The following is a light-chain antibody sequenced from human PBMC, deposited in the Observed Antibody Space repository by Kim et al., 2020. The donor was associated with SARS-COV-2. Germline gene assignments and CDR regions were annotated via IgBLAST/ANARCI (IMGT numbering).Light chain of an antibody. J-gene: IGKJ1*01. CDR3: QQYNNWPGT. V-gene: IGKV3-15*01. CDR2: GAS. CDR1: QSVSSN. Sequence: VSPGERATLPCRASQSVSSNLAWYQPKPGQAPRLLINGASTRATGIPARFSGSGSGTDFTLTISSLQSEDFAVYYCQQYNNWPGTFGQGTKVDIK.